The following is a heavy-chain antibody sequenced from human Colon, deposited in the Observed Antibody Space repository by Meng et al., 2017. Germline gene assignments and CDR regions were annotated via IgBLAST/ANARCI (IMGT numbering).Heavy chain of an antibody. D-gene: IGHD6-19*01. CDR1: GFTFSSYS. V-gene: IGHV3-21*01. CDR3: ARDPESSIAVAGTYDY. Sequence: GESLKIYCAASGFTFSSYSMNWVRQAPGKGLEWVSSISSSSSYIYYADSVKGRFTISRDNAKNSLYLQMNSLRAEDTAVYYCARDPESSIAVAGTYDYWGQGTLVTVSS. CDR2: ISSSSSYI. J-gene: IGHJ4*02.